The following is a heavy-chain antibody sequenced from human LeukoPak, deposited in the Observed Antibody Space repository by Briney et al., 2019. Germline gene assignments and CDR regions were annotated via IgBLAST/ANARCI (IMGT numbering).Heavy chain of an antibody. CDR2: ITATSLHI. V-gene: IGHV3-21*01. D-gene: IGHD4-23*01. CDR3: ARVRSVGGNPHAFNI. J-gene: IGHJ3*02. Sequence: GGSLRLSCAASGVTFSGYSMNWVRQAPGKELEWVSAITATSLHIYYADSVKGRFTISRDNAKNSLYLQMNSLRVEDTALYYCARVRSVGGNPHAFNIWGQGTMVTVSS. CDR1: GVTFSGYS.